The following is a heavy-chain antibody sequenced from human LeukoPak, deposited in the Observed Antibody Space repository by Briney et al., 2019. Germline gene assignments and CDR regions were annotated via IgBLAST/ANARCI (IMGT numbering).Heavy chain of an antibody. V-gene: IGHV4-38-2*01. CDR1: GYSISSGYY. CDR3: ARHPHIAAAYGY. Sequence: PSETLSLTCAVSGYSISSGYYWGWIRQPPGKGLEWIGSIYHSGSTYYNPSIESRVTISVDTSKNQFSLKLSSVPAADTAVYYCARHPHIAAAYGYWGQGTLVTVSS. CDR2: IYHSGST. D-gene: IGHD6-13*01. J-gene: IGHJ4*02.